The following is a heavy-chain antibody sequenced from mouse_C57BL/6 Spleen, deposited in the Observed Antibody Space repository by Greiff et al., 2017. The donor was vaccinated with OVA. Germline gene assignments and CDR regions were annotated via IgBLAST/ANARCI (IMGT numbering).Heavy chain of an antibody. CDR3: ARSSSYEEWYFDV. Sequence: EVHLVESGPELVKPGASVKISCKASGYSFTDYNMNWVKQSNGKSLEWIGVINPNYGTTSYNQKFKGKATLTVDQSSSTAYMQLNSLTSEDSTVEYCARSSSYEEWYFDVWGTGTTVTVSS. V-gene: IGHV1-39*01. J-gene: IGHJ1*03. CDR1: GYSFTDYN. CDR2: INPNYGTT. D-gene: IGHD1-1*01.